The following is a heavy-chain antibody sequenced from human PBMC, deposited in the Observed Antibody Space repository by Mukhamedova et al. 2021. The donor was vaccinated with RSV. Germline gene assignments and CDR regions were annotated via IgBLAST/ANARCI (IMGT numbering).Heavy chain of an antibody. Sequence: YDGSNKYYADSVKGRFTISRDNSKNTLYLQMNSLRAEDTAVYYCARETYAGFDYWGQGTLVTVSS. CDR3: ARETYAGFDY. CDR2: YDGSNK. J-gene: IGHJ4*02. D-gene: IGHD4-17*01. V-gene: IGHV3-33*01.